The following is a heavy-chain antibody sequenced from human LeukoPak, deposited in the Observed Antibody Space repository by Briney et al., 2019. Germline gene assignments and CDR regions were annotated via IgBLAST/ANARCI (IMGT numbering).Heavy chain of an antibody. CDR1: GFTFSSYA. CDR2: ISGSGGST. Sequence: PGGSLRLSCAASGFTFSSYAMSWVRQAPGKGLEWVSAISGSGGSTYYADSVKGRFTISRDNSKNTLYLQMNSLIAEDTAVYYCAKAYSSSYLYFDYWGQGTLVTVSS. V-gene: IGHV3-23*01. D-gene: IGHD6-13*01. J-gene: IGHJ4*02. CDR3: AKAYSSSYLYFDY.